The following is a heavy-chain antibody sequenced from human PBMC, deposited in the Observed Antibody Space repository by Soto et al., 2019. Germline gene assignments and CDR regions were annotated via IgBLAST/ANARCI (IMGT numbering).Heavy chain of an antibody. J-gene: IGHJ5*02. CDR2: IYYSGST. CDR1: GGSISSYY. Sequence: SETLSLTCTVSGGSISSYYWSWIRQPPGKGLEWIGYIYYSGSTNYNPSLKSRVTISVDTSKNQFSLKLSSVTAADTAVYYCAREIVVVVPAAIGYWFDPWGQGTLVTVSP. V-gene: IGHV4-59*01. CDR3: AREIVVVVPAAIGYWFDP. D-gene: IGHD2-2*02.